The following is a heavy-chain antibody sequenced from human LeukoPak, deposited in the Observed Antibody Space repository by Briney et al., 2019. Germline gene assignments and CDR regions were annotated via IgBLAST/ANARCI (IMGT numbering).Heavy chain of an antibody. CDR3: AKGGAVTTLPFDY. J-gene: IGHJ4*02. Sequence: GGSMRLSCAASGFTFDDYAMHWVRQAPGKGLEWVSGISWNSGSIGYADSVKGRFTISRDSAKNSLYLQMNSLRAEDMALYYCAKGGAVTTLPFDYWGQGTLVTVSS. CDR2: ISWNSGSI. CDR1: GFTFDDYA. D-gene: IGHD4-17*01. V-gene: IGHV3-9*03.